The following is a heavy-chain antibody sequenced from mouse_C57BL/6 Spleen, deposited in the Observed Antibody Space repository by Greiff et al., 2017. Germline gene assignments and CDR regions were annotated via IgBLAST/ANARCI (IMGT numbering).Heavy chain of an antibody. CDR2: ISSGSSTI. CDR1: GFTFSDYG. J-gene: IGHJ3*01. CDR3: ARLAY. Sequence: EVQLVESGGGLVKPGGSLKLSCAASGFTFSDYGMHWVRQAPEKGLEWVAYISSGSSTIYYADTVKGRFTISRDNAKNTLFLQRTSLRSEDTAMYYCARLAYGGQGTLVTVSA. V-gene: IGHV5-17*01.